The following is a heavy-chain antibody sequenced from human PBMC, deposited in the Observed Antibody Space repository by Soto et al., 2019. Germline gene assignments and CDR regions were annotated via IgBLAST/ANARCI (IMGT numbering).Heavy chain of an antibody. J-gene: IGHJ6*03. Sequence: QVQLQESGPGLVKSSETLSLTCRVSGGSISNYFWSWIWQPPGKGLEWIGYIFNSGSTIYSPSLKSRVTLTLDTSKNQFSLRLGSVTVADTAIYYCARGPETYYMDVWGKGTTVTVSS. V-gene: IGHV4-59*01. CDR1: GGSISNYF. CDR2: IFNSGST. CDR3: ARGPETYYMDV.